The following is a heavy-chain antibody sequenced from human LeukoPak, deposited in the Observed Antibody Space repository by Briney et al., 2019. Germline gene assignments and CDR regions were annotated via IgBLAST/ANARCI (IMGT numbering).Heavy chain of an antibody. CDR2: ISGSGGST. D-gene: IGHD2-15*01. V-gene: IGHV3-23*01. Sequence: ETLSLTCTVSGGSISSYYWSWVRQAPGKGLEWVSAISGSGGSTYYADSVKGRFTISRDNSKNTLYLQMNSLRAEDTAVYYCAKALSVVAANWGQGTLVTVSS. J-gene: IGHJ4*02. CDR1: GGSISSYY. CDR3: AKALSVVAAN.